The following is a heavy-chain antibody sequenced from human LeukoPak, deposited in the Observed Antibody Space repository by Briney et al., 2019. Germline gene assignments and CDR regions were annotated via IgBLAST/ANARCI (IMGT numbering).Heavy chain of an antibody. D-gene: IGHD1-1*01. Sequence: GGSLRLSCAASGFTFSSYWMHWVRQAPGKGLVWVSRINSDGSSTSYADSVKGRFTISRDNAKNTLYLQMNSLRAEDTAVYYCARGGWDNWNDGRLDYWGREPWSPSPQ. CDR1: GFTFSSYW. CDR3: ARGGWDNWNDGRLDY. J-gene: IGHJ4*02. CDR2: INSDGSST. V-gene: IGHV3-74*01.